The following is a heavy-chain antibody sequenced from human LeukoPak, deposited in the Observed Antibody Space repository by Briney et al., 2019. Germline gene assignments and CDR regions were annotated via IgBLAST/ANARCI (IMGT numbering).Heavy chain of an antibody. J-gene: IGHJ4*02. Sequence: GESLKISCEGSGYNFSNCLIGWVRQMPGKGLEWMGIIYPGDSDTRYGPSFQGQVTISADKSISTAYLQWSSLKASDTAMYYCASSRSNYDFWSGYPNWGQGTLVTVSS. D-gene: IGHD3-3*01. CDR2: IYPGDSDT. CDR1: GYNFSNCL. V-gene: IGHV5-51*01. CDR3: ASSRSNYDFWSGYPN.